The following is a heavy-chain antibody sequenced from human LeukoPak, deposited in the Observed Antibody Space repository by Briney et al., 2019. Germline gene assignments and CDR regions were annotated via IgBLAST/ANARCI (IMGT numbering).Heavy chain of an antibody. D-gene: IGHD6-19*01. CDR3: ARGYSSGWYVVGGFSSFYYMDV. Sequence: ASVKVSCKASGYTFTSYDINWVRQATGQGLEWMGWMNPNSGNTGYAQKFQGRVTMTRNTSISTAYMELSSLRSEDTAVYYCARGYSSGWYVVGGFSSFYYMDVWGKGTTVTVSS. CDR1: GYTFTSYD. CDR2: MNPNSGNT. V-gene: IGHV1-8*01. J-gene: IGHJ6*03.